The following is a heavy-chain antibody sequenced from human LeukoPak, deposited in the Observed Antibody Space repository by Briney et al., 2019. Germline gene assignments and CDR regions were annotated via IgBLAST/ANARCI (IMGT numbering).Heavy chain of an antibody. CDR3: ARPDTGGAPNY. J-gene: IGHJ4*02. CDR1: GHTFPSYC. V-gene: IGHV1-18*01. CDR2: ISAYNGNT. D-gene: IGHD1-14*01. Sequence: ASVKVSSKASGHTFPSYCIIWVRQPPGHGLDCMVWISAYNGNTNHAQKLQGRVTMTTDTSTSTDYLERRSLRSDDTAVYYCARPDTGGAPNYWGQGTLVTVSS.